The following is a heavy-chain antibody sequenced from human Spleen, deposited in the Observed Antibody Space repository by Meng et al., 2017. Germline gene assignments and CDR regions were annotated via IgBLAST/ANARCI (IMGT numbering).Heavy chain of an antibody. J-gene: IGHJ3*02. V-gene: IGHV1-2*02. Sequence: ASVNVSCKASGYTFTGYYMHWVRQAPGQGLEWMGWINPNSGYTNYAQKFQGRVTMTRDTSFSTAYMELSGLTSDDTAVYYCARERAATVAGAAFDIWGQGTMVTVSS. CDR1: GYTFTGYY. CDR2: INPNSGYT. D-gene: IGHD6-19*01. CDR3: ARERAATVAGAAFDI.